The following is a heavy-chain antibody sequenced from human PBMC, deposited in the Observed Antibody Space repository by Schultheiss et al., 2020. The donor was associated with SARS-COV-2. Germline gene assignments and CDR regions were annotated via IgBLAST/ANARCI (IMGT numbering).Heavy chain of an antibody. V-gene: IGHV5-51*01. CDR3: VRHGIPSSTYLSYYYYGMDV. CDR1: GYSFANYW. J-gene: IGHJ6*02. Sequence: GGSLRLSCKGSGYSFANYWIGWVRQMPGKGLEWMGIIYPGDSDTRYSPSFQGQVTISADKSISTAYLQLSRMQASDTAMYYCVRHGIPSSTYLSYYYYGMDVWGQGTTVTVSS. CDR2: IYPGDSDT. D-gene: IGHD6-13*01.